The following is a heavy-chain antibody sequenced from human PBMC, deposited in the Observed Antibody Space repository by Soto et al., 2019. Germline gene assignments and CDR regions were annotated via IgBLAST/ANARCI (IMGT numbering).Heavy chain of an antibody. CDR2: LYYTGSN. D-gene: IGHD2-2*02. J-gene: IGHJ4*02. V-gene: IGHV4-39*01. Sequence: SETLSLTCTVSGGSINSNKYYWGWVRQPPGRGLEWIAGLYYTGSNFYNPSLKNRVSISVDSSKNQFSLNVYSVIAADTAVYYCARPPPGQAPLYPPRLDFWGQGVKVT. CDR3: ARPPPGQAPLYPPRLDF. CDR1: GGSINSNKYY.